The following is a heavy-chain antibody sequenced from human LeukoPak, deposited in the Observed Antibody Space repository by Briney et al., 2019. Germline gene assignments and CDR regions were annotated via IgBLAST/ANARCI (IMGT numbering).Heavy chain of an antibody. Sequence: GGSLRLSCAASGFTFSSYAMSWVRQAPGKGLEWVSAISGSGGSTYYADSVKGRLTISRDNSKNTLYLQMNSLRAEDTAVYYCAKGTVGATTPDAFDIWGQGTMVTVSS. V-gene: IGHV3-23*01. CDR2: ISGSGGST. J-gene: IGHJ3*02. CDR3: AKGTVGATTPDAFDI. D-gene: IGHD1-26*01. CDR1: GFTFSSYA.